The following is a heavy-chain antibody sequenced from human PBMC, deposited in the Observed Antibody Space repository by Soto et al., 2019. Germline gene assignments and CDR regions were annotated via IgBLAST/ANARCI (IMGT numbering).Heavy chain of an antibody. Sequence: LRLSCAASGFTFSSYGMHWVRQAPGKGLEWVAVISYDGSNKYYADSVKGRFTISRDNSKNTLYLQMNSLRAEDTAVYYCAKDRVVATPVDYWGQGTLVTSPQ. CDR1: GFTFSSYG. J-gene: IGHJ4*02. D-gene: IGHD5-12*01. V-gene: IGHV3-30*18. CDR2: ISYDGSNK. CDR3: AKDRVVATPVDY.